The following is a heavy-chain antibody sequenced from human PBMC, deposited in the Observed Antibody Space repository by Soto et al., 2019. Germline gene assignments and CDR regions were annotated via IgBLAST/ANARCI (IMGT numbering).Heavy chain of an antibody. CDR2: ISSSGSTI. CDR3: ARVRADSSGYYPTTLDY. J-gene: IGHJ4*02. CDR1: GFTFSDYY. V-gene: IGHV3-11*01. Sequence: GGSLRLSCAASGFTFSDYYMSWIRQAPGKGLEWVSYISSSGSTIYYADSVKGRFTISRDNAKNSLYLQMNSLRAEDTAVYYCARVRADSSGYYPTTLDYWGQGTLVTVSS. D-gene: IGHD3-22*01.